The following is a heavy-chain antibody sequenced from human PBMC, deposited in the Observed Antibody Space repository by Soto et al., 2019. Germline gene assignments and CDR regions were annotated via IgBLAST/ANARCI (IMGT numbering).Heavy chain of an antibody. CDR3: ARTSTDGDIDY. D-gene: IGHD2-15*01. CDR1: GGSISSYY. Sequence: SETLSLTCTVSGGSISSYYWSWIRQPPGKGLEWIGYIYYSGSTNHSPSLKSRVTISVDTSKNQFSLKLSSVTAADTAVYYCARTSTDGDIDYWGQGTLVTVSS. CDR2: IYYSGST. V-gene: IGHV4-59*08. J-gene: IGHJ4*02.